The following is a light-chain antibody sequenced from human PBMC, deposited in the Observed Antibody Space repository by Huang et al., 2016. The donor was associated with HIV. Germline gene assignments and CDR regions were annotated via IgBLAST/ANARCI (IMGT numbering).Light chain of an antibody. CDR3: HQYGDSRGT. Sequence: EIVLTQSPGTLSLSPGERATLSCSARQSVNNNFLAWYQQKPGQAHRRLIYGASSRATGVPDRFSGSGSGTDFTLTISRLEPEDFAVYYCHQYGDSRGTFGQGTKVEIK. CDR2: GAS. V-gene: IGKV3-20*01. CDR1: QSVNNNF. J-gene: IGKJ1*01.